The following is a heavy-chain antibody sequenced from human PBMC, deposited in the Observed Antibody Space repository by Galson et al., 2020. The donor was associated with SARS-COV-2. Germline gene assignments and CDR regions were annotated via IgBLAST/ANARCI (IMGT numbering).Heavy chain of an antibody. J-gene: IGHJ5*02. V-gene: IGHV3-48*04. CDR1: GFTVSGDG. D-gene: IGHD2-2*01. Sequence: GGSLRLSCVGSGFTVSGDGMSWVRQAPGKGLEWIAYISSSSKTIHYADSVKGRFTISRDNAKNSLFLQMKSLRAEDTAVYYCARDRGYCSDNSCYGSWFDPWGQGTLVIVSS. CDR2: ISSSSKTI. CDR3: ARDRGYCSDNSCYGSWFDP.